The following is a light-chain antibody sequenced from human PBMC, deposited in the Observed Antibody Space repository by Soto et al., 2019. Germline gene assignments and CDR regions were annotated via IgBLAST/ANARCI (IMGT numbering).Light chain of an antibody. Sequence: QSVLTQPPSVSGAPGQGITISCTWSSSNIGADFDVYWYQQLPGAAPKLLIYGNTNRPSGVPDRFSGSKSGTSASLAITGLQAEDEADYYCQSYDRSLTGVFGTGTKVTVL. CDR1: SSNIGADFD. V-gene: IGLV1-40*01. J-gene: IGLJ1*01. CDR3: QSYDRSLTGV. CDR2: GNT.